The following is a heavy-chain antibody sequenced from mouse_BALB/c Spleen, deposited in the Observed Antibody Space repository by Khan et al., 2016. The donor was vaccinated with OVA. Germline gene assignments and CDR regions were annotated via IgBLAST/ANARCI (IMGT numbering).Heavy chain of an antibody. CDR1: DYA. Sequence: EVQLQESGPGLVKPSQSLSLTSDYAWNCIRQFPGNKLEWMGYISYSGRTSYNPSLKSRISITRDTSKNQFFLQLNSVTIEDTATYYCARSVTITTVVATDFDYWGQGTTLTVSS. D-gene: IGHD1-1*01. CDR2: ISYSGRT. CDR3: ARSVTITTVVATDFDY. J-gene: IGHJ2*01. V-gene: IGHV3-2*02.